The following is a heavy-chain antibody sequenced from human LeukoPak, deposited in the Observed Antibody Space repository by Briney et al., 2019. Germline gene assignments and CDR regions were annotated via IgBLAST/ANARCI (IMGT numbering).Heavy chain of an antibody. CDR2: TRNKANSYTT. CDR3: ARGESGSYY. J-gene: IGHJ4*02. Sequence: GGSLRLSCAASGFTFSDHYMDWVRQAPGKGLEWVGRTRNKANSYTTEYAASVNGRFTISRDDSKNSLYLQMNSLKTEDTAVYYCARGESGSYYWGQGTLVTVSS. V-gene: IGHV3-72*01. D-gene: IGHD1-26*01. CDR1: GFTFSDHY.